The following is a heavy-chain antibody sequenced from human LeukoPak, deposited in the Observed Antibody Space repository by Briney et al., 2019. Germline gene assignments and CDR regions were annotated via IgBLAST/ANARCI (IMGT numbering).Heavy chain of an antibody. CDR1: GFIFNNYA. CDR2: ISWNSGSI. CDR3: AKDNRRHYTSGPNPDSLH. D-gene: IGHD6-19*01. J-gene: IGHJ4*02. V-gene: IGHV3-9*01. Sequence: GGSLRLSCAGSGFIFNNYAMHWVRQPPGKGLEWVSGISWNSGSIDCADSVRGRFTISRDNAKNSLYLQMNSLRVEDTAFYYCAKDNRRHYTSGPNPDSLHWGQGALVTVSS.